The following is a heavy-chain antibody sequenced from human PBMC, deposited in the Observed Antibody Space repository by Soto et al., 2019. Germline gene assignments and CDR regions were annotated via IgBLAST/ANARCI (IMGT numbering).Heavy chain of an antibody. CDR2: ISYDGSNK. CDR1: GFTFSSYA. CDR3: ARDPMGRLVAAAGMYFDY. Sequence: QVQLVESEGRVVQPGRSLSVTCAASGFTFSSYAMLWVRQAPGKGLEWVAVISYDGSNKYYADSVKGRFTISRDNSKNTLYLQMNSLRAEDTAVYYCARDPMGRLVAAAGMYFDYWGQGTLVTVSS. J-gene: IGHJ4*02. V-gene: IGHV3-30-3*01. D-gene: IGHD6-13*01.